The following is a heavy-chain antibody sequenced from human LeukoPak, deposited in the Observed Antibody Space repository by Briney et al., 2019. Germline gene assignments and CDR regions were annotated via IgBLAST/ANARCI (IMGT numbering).Heavy chain of an antibody. CDR3: ARRYCSSTSCRYNWFDP. V-gene: IGHV1-46*01. CDR1: GYTFTSYY. D-gene: IGHD2-2*01. CDR2: INPSGGST. Sequence: GASVKVSCKASGYTFTSYYMHWVRQAPGQGLEWMGIINPSGGSTSYAQKFQGRVTMTRDTSTSTVYMELSSLRSEDTAVYYCARRYCSSTSCRYNWFDPWGQGTLVTVSS. J-gene: IGHJ5*02.